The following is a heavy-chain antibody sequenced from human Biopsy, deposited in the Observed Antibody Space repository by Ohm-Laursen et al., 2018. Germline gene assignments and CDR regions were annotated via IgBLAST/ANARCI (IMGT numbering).Heavy chain of an antibody. CDR3: GNEVHGRDY. V-gene: IGHV4-34*08. CDR1: GKTFSDYQ. CDR2: INQAGTT. J-gene: IGHJ4*02. D-gene: IGHD2-15*01. Sequence: SDTLSLTSPVFGKTFSDYQWSWIRQPPGKGLEWIGQINQAGTTNYNPSLKSRVSISADASKYEFSLRLTSVTAADTAVYLCGNEVHGRDYWGLGAQVTVS.